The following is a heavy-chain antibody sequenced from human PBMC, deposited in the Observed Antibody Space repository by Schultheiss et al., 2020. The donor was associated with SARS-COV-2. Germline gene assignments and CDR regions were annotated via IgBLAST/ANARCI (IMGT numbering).Heavy chain of an antibody. CDR2: IYYSGST. D-gene: IGHD6-13*01. Sequence: SETLSLSCTVSGGSVSSGSYYWSWIRQPPGKGLEWIGYIYYSGSTYYNPSLKSRVTISVDTSKNQFSLKLSSVTAADTAVYYCARLQQLVPETEYYYYYYGMDVWGQGTTVTVAS. CDR1: GGSVSSGSYY. V-gene: IGHV4-61*01. J-gene: IGHJ6*02. CDR3: ARLQQLVPETEYYYYYYGMDV.